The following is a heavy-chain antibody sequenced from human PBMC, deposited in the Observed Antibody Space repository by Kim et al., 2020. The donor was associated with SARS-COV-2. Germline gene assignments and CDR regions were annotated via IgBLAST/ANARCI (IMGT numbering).Heavy chain of an antibody. CDR1: GGSISSGDYY. V-gene: IGHV4-30-4*01. J-gene: IGHJ5*02. D-gene: IGHD3-9*01. CDR2: IYYSGST. CDR3: ARDQNYDILTGYPGFDNWFDP. Sequence: SETLSLTCTVSGGSISSGDYYWSWIRQPPGKGLEWIGYIYYSGSTYYNPSLKSRVTISVDTSKNQFSLKLSSVTAADTAVYYCARDQNYDILTGYPGFDNWFDPWGQGTLVTVSS.